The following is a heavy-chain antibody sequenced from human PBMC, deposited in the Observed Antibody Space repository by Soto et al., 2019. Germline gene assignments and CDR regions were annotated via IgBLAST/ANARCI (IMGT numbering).Heavy chain of an antibody. D-gene: IGHD6-19*01. Sequence: SETLSLTCAVSGGSISDNWWSWVRQPPGKGLEWIGEVYHSGTTYYNPSLKSRVTISLDKSASQISLTLNSLRAGDSAKYYCAKEGTSGLYYFDYWGPGTLVTVSS. CDR2: VYHSGTT. V-gene: IGHV4-4*02. J-gene: IGHJ4*02. CDR1: GGSISDNW. CDR3: AKEGTSGLYYFDY.